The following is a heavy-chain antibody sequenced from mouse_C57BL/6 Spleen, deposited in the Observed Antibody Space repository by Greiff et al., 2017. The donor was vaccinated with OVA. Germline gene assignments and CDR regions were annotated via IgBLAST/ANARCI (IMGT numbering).Heavy chain of an antibody. CDR3: ARGGTDYGNYAAPYWYFDV. D-gene: IGHD2-1*01. J-gene: IGHJ1*03. CDR1: GYTFTNYW. Sequence: QVHVKQSGAELVRPGTSVKMSCKASGYTFTNYWIGWAKQRPGHGLEWIGDIYPGGGYTNYNEKFKGKATLTADKSSSTAYMQFSSLTSEDSAIYYCARGGTDYGNYAAPYWYFDVWGTGTTVTVSS. CDR2: IYPGGGYT. V-gene: IGHV1-63*01.